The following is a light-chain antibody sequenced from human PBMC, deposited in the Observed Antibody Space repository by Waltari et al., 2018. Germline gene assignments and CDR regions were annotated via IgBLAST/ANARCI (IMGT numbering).Light chain of an antibody. V-gene: IGKV3-15*01. CDR2: GAS. Sequence: EIVMTQFPATLFVSPGERATLSCRASQSVNSNLAWYQQKPGQAPRLLIFGASTRASGIPGRFSGSGSGTEFTLTISSLQSEDSAIYYCQQYNNWPPWTFGQGTKVEIK. CDR3: QQYNNWPPWT. CDR1: QSVNSN. J-gene: IGKJ1*01.